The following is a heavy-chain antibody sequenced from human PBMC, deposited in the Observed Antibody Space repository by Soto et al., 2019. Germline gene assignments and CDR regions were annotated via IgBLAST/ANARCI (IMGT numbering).Heavy chain of an antibody. CDR1: GYTFSNFW. V-gene: IGHV5-51*01. J-gene: IGHJ5*02. CDR3: ARQPALEPVDL. Sequence: GESLKISCQSSGYTFSNFWIGWVRQVPGEGLEWMGIIYPGTSETLYSPAFQGLVTISVDKSISTTYLQWTTLKVSDTAMYYCARQPALEPVDLWGQGTLVTVS. CDR2: IYPGTSET.